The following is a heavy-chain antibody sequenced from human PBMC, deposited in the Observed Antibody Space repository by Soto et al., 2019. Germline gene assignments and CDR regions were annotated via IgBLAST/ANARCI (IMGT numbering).Heavy chain of an antibody. CDR2: INHSGST. D-gene: IGHD6-13*01. Sequence: SETLSLTCAVYGGSFSGYYWSWIRQPPGKGLEWIGEINHSGSTNYNPSLKSRVTISVDTSKNQFSLKLSSVTAADTAVYYCARASAAAGTFYGFWGQGTLVTVSS. V-gene: IGHV4-34*01. CDR3: ARASAAAGTFYGF. CDR1: GGSFSGYY. J-gene: IGHJ4*02.